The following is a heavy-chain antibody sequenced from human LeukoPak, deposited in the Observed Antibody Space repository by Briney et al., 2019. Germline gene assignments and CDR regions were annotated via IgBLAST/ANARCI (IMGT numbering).Heavy chain of an antibody. CDR1: GYSFTSYW. CDR2: IHPGDSDT. D-gene: IGHD3-22*01. CDR3: ARRPAYYYDSSGYYYSVDY. V-gene: IGHV5-51*01. Sequence: GESLKISCKGSGYSFTSYWIGWVRQMPGKGLEWMGIIHPGDSDTRYSPSFQGQVTISADKSISTAYLQWSSLKASDTAMYYCARRPAYYYDSSGYYYSVDYWGQGTLVSVSS. J-gene: IGHJ4*02.